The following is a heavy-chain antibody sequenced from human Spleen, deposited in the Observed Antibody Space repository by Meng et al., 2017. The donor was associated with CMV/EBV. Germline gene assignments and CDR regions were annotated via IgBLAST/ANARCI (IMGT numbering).Heavy chain of an antibody. J-gene: IGHJ6*02. CDR1: GGSINSYY. CDR2: IYYSGST. Sequence: SETLSLTCTVSGGSINSYYWSWIRQPPGKGLEWIGYIYYSGSTNYNPSLKSRVTISVDTSKNQFSLKLSSVTAADTAVYYCARDRGTVPAANYYYYYGMDVWGQGTTVTVSS. V-gene: IGHV4-59*01. D-gene: IGHD2-2*01. CDR3: ARDRGTVPAANYYYYYGMDV.